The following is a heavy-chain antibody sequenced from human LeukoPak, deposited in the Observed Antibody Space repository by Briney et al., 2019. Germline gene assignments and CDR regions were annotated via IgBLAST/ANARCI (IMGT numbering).Heavy chain of an antibody. D-gene: IGHD6-19*01. J-gene: IGHJ4*02. CDR1: GFTFSSYS. Sequence: GGSLRLSCAASGFTFSSYSMNWVRQAPWKGLEWVSSISSSSSYIYYADSVKGRFTISRDNAKNSLYLQMNSLRAEDTAVYYCARFSEVAGALDYWGQGTLVTVSS. V-gene: IGHV3-21*01. CDR3: ARFSEVAGALDY. CDR2: ISSSSSYI.